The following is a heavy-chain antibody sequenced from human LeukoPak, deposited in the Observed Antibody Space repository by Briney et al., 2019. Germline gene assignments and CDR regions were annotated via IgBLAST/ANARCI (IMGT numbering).Heavy chain of an antibody. D-gene: IGHD6-13*01. CDR2: IHQNGGAE. Sequence: GGSLRLSCAASGFTVSSYWMSWVRQAPGEGLEWVACIHQNGGAEYYVDSVKGRFTISRDSTKNSLYLQMNSLTAEDTAIYYCARDLSSRGAYWGQGTLVTVSS. CDR3: ARDLSSRGAY. J-gene: IGHJ4*02. V-gene: IGHV3-7*03. CDR1: GFTVSSYW.